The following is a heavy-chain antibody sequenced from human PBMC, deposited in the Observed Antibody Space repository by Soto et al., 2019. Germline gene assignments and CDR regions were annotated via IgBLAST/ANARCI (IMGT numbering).Heavy chain of an antibody. D-gene: IGHD3-9*01. Sequence: QVQLVQSGAEVKKPGASVKVSCKASGYTFTSYGISWVRQAPGQGLEWMGWISAYNGNTNYAQKLQGRVTMTTDTSTRTAYMELRSLRSDDTAVYYCARAPKNYDILTGYYFGGYNWFDPWGQGTLVTVSS. V-gene: IGHV1-18*01. CDR3: ARAPKNYDILTGYYFGGYNWFDP. CDR1: GYTFTSYG. J-gene: IGHJ5*02. CDR2: ISAYNGNT.